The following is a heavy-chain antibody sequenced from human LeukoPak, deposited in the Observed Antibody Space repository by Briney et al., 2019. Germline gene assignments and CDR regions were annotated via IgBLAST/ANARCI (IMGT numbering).Heavy chain of an antibody. CDR1: GFTFSSYS. V-gene: IGHV3-15*01. Sequence: GGSLRLSCAASGFTFSSYSMNWVRQAPGKGLEWVGRIKSKTDGGTTDYAAPVKGRFTISRDDSKNTLYLQMNSLKTEDTAVYYCTTDLGVYEDTAMDDIDYWGQGTLVTVSS. J-gene: IGHJ4*02. CDR3: TTDLGVYEDTAMDDIDY. CDR2: IKSKTDGGTT. D-gene: IGHD5-18*01.